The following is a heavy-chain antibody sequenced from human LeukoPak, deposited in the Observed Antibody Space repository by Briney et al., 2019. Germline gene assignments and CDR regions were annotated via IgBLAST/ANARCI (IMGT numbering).Heavy chain of an antibody. J-gene: IGHJ3*02. CDR3: AGDLRTRFEGAFDI. CDR1: GGTFSSYA. V-gene: IGHV1-69*04. D-gene: IGHD5/OR15-5a*01. CDR2: IIPILGIA. Sequence: ASVKVSCKASGGTFSSYAISRVRQAPGQGLEWMGRIIPILGIANYAQKFQGRVTITADKSTSTAYMELSSLRSEDTAVYYRAGDLRTRFEGAFDIWGQGTMVTVSS.